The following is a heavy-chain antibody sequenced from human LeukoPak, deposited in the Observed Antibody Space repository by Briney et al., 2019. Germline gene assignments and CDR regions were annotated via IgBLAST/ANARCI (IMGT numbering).Heavy chain of an antibody. CDR2: IYTSGIISGNT. CDR3: ARGGYYGSGNDFRFDP. D-gene: IGHD3-10*01. Sequence: SETLSLTCSVSGGSTSSYYWSWIRQPPGKGLEWIGRIYTSGIISGNTNYNPSLKSRVTISVDTSKNQFSLKLSSVTAADTAVYYCARGGYYGSGNDFRFDPWGQGTLVTVSS. J-gene: IGHJ5*02. CDR1: GGSTSSYY. V-gene: IGHV4-4*07.